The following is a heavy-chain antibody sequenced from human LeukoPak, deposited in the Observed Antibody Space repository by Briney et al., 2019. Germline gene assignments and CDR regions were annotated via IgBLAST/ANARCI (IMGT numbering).Heavy chain of an antibody. J-gene: IGHJ4*02. V-gene: IGHV3-21*01. D-gene: IGHD4-23*01. CDR2: ISSSSSYI. Sequence: GGSLRLSCAASGFTFTTYTMNWVRQAPGKGLEWVSSISSSSSYIYYADSVKGRFTISRDNAKNSLYLQMNSLRAEDTAVYYCARDLTVVTLDYWGQGTLVTVSS. CDR3: ARDLTVVTLDY. CDR1: GFTFTTYT.